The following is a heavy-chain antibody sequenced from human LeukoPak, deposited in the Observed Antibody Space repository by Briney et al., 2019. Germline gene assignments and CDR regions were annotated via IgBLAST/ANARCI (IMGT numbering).Heavy chain of an antibody. D-gene: IGHD3-10*01. CDR2: ISGSGAST. Sequence: GGSLRLSCAASGFTFSNYAMTWVRQAPGKGLEWVSAISGSGASTYYADSLKGRFTISGDNSKNTLYLQMNSLRAEDTAVYYCAKGALGGITMPYSWFDPWGQGTLVTVSS. V-gene: IGHV3-23*01. CDR1: GFTFSNYA. CDR3: AKGALGGITMPYSWFDP. J-gene: IGHJ5*02.